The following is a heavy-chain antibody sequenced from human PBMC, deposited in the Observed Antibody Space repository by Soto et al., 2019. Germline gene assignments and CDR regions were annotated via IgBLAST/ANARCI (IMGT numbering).Heavy chain of an antibody. CDR2: FDPEDGET. J-gene: IGHJ3*02. D-gene: IGHD2-15*01. Sequence: ASVKVSCKVSGYTLTELSMHWVRQAPGKGLEWMGSFDPEDGETIYAQKFQGRVTITEDKSTSTAYMELSSLRSEDTAVYYCAREECSGGSCYAGNAFDIWGQGTMVTVSS. CDR1: GYTLTELS. CDR3: AREECSGGSCYAGNAFDI. V-gene: IGHV1-24*01.